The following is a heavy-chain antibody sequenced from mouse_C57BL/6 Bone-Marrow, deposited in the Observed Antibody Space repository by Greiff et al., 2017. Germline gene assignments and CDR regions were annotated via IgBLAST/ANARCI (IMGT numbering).Heavy chain of an antibody. V-gene: IGHV5-9*01. CDR1: GFTFSSYT. J-gene: IGHJ2*01. D-gene: IGHD1-1*01. Sequence: EVKLMESGGGLVKPGGSLKLSCAASGFTFSSYTMSWVRQTPEKRLEWVATISGGGGNTYYPDSVKGRFTISRDNAKNTLYLQMSSLRSEDTALYYCARQGYYYGSSYAYWGQGTTLTVSS. CDR2: ISGGGGNT. CDR3: ARQGYYYGSSYAY.